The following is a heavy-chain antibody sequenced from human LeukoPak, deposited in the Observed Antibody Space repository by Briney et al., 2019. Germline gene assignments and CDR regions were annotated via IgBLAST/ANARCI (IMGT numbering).Heavy chain of an antibody. Sequence: GGSLRLSCAASGFTFSSYSMNWVRQAPGKGLEWVSYISSSSSTIYYADSVKGRFTISRDNAKNSLYLQMNSLRAEDTAVYYCARDRDQYYDFWSGYYRGVGYFDYWGQGTLVTVSS. V-gene: IGHV3-48*04. D-gene: IGHD3-3*01. CDR1: GFTFSSYS. CDR3: ARDRDQYYDFWSGYYRGVGYFDY. J-gene: IGHJ4*02. CDR2: ISSSSSTI.